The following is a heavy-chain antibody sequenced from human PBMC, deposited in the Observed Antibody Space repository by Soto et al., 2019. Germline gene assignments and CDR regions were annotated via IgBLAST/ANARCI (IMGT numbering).Heavy chain of an antibody. CDR3: ARIFTMVRGVSGRNNWNDGNY. CDR2: IIPIFGTA. D-gene: IGHD3-10*01. CDR1: GVTFSSYA. J-gene: IGHJ4*02. Sequence: SVKVSCKASGVTFSSYAISWVRQAPGQGLEWMGGIIPIFGTANYAQKFQGRVTITADESTSTAYMELSSLRSEDTAVYYCARIFTMVRGVSGRNNWNDGNYWGQGTLVTVSS. V-gene: IGHV1-69*13.